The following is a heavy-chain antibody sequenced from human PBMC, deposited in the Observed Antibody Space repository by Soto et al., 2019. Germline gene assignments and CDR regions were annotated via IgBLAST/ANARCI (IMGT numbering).Heavy chain of an antibody. Sequence: GGSLRLSCAASGVSISTYTMHWVRQAPGKGLEYVSTISTNGVNTYFANSVKGRFTISRDNPKNTLYLQMGSLRVEDMAVYYCAREDCGTSTCFGFDHWGQGTVVTVSS. CDR3: AREDCGTSTCFGFDH. CDR1: GVSISTYT. V-gene: IGHV3-64*01. J-gene: IGHJ4*02. D-gene: IGHD2-2*01. CDR2: ISTNGVNT.